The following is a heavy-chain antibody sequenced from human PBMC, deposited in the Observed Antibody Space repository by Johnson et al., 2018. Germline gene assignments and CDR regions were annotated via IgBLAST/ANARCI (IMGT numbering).Heavy chain of an antibody. CDR2: ISYDGSNK. D-gene: IGHD6-19*01. Sequence: QVQLVQSGGGVVQPGRSLRLSCAASGFTFSSYGMHWVRQAPGKGLEWVAVISYDGSNKYYADSVKGRSTISRDNSKNTLYLQMHSLRAEDTAVYYCAKGWGPAGANYGMDVWGQGTTVTVS. V-gene: IGHV3-30*18. CDR3: AKGWGPAGANYGMDV. CDR1: GFTFSSYG. J-gene: IGHJ6*02.